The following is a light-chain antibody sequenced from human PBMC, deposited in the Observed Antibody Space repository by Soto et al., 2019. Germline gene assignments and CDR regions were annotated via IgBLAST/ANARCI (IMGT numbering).Light chain of an antibody. CDR1: QSLVYSDGNTY. Sequence: DVVMTQSPLSLPVTLGQPASISCRSSQSLVYSDGNTYLNWFQQRPGQSPRRLIYQVSKRDSGVPDRFSGSGSGTDFTLKISRVEAEDVGVSYCLQGTHWPLTFGPGTKVDIK. CDR3: LQGTHWPLT. J-gene: IGKJ3*01. V-gene: IGKV2-30*01. CDR2: QVS.